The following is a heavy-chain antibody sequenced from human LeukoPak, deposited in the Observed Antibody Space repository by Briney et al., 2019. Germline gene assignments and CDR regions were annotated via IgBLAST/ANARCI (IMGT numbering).Heavy chain of an antibody. CDR3: AKGEADGGGYIDY. Sequence: GGSLRLSCGAFGFTFSSYAMSWVRQAPGKGLEWVSAITLSGGNTFYADSVKGRFTISRDNSKNTLYLQMSSLRAEDTAVYYCAKGEADGGGYIDYWGQGTLVTVSS. CDR1: GFTFSSYA. V-gene: IGHV3-23*01. J-gene: IGHJ4*02. D-gene: IGHD4-23*01. CDR2: ITLSGGNT.